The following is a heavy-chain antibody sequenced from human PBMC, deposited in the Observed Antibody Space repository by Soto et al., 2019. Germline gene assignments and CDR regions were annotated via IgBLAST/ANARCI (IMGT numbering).Heavy chain of an antibody. CDR1: GFTFSSYA. J-gene: IGHJ4*02. Sequence: PGGSMRLSCAASGFTFSSYAMHWVRQAPGKGLEWVAVISYDGSNKYYADSVKGRFTISRDNSKNTLYLQMNSLRAEDTAVYYCARDEYSSGWALSFLDYWGQGTLVTVSS. D-gene: IGHD6-19*01. V-gene: IGHV3-30-3*01. CDR2: ISYDGSNK. CDR3: ARDEYSSGWALSFLDY.